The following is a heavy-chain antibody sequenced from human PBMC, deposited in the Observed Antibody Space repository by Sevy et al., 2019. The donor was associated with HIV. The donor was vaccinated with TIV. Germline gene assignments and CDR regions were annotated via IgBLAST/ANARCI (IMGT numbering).Heavy chain of an antibody. CDR2: IWSDGAYQ. Sequence: GGSLRLSCAATGFTFSNYAMHWVRQAPGKGLEWVAIIWSDGAYQYHGDSVKGRFTISGDNSKNTLYLQMNTVRDEDTAEYYCARGRYYYDNAAYYALDSWGQGTLVTVSS. CDR3: ARGRYYYDNAAYYALDS. CDR1: GFTFSNYA. D-gene: IGHD3-22*01. V-gene: IGHV3-33*01. J-gene: IGHJ5*01.